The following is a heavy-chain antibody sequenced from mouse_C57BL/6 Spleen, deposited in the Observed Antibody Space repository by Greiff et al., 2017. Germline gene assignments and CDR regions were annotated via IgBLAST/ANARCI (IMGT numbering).Heavy chain of an antibody. CDR1: GYAFSSSW. CDR2: IYPGDGNT. D-gene: IGHD2-2*01. V-gene: IGHV1-82*01. Sequence: VQLQQSGPELVKPGASVKLSCKASGYAFSSSWMNWVKQRPGKGLEWIGRIYPGDGNTNYTGKFKGKATLTADKSSSTAYMQLSSLTSEDSAFYFCARSEVYGYGGRYAMDYWGQGTSVTVSS. CDR3: ARSEVYGYGGRYAMDY. J-gene: IGHJ4*01.